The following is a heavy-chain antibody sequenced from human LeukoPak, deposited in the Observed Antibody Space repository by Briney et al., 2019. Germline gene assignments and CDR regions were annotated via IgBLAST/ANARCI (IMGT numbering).Heavy chain of an antibody. CDR1: GYTFTSYG. Sequence: ASVKVSCKASGYTFTSYGISWVRQAPGQGLEWMGWISAYNGNTNYAQKLQGRVTMTTDTSTSTAYMELRSLRSDDTAVYYCARSYYYDSSGYYYLDYWGQGTLVTASS. V-gene: IGHV1-18*01. CDR3: ARSYYYDSSGYYYLDY. D-gene: IGHD3-22*01. J-gene: IGHJ4*02. CDR2: ISAYNGNT.